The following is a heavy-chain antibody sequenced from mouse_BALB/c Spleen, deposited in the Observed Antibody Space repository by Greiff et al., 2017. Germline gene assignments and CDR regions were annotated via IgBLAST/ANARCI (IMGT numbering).Heavy chain of an antibody. CDR2: IDPENGNT. J-gene: IGHJ3*01. V-gene: IGHV14-1*02. CDR3: ALYDGYPLAY. Sequence: EVQLQQSGAELVRPGALVKLSCKASGFNIKDYYMHWVKQRPEQGLEWIGWIDPENGNTIYDPKFQGKASITADTSSNTAYLQLSSRTSEDTAVYYCALYDGYPLAYWGQGTLVTVSA. D-gene: IGHD2-3*01. CDR1: GFNIKDYY.